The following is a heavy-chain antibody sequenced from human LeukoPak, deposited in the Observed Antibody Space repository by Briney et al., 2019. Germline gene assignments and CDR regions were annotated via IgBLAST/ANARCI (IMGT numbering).Heavy chain of an antibody. D-gene: IGHD6-19*01. CDR1: GFSFSTYS. CDR2: IYNSDSKT. V-gene: IGHV3-23*05. J-gene: IGHJ4*02. CDR3: SKDVVPDSGWDLDY. Sequence: GGSLRLSCTASGFSFSTYSMTWVRQGPGKGLEWVSSIYNSDSKTFYADSVKGRFTISRDNSKNTLYLQMNSLTAEDTAIYYCSKDVVPDSGWDLDYWGQGTLVTVSS.